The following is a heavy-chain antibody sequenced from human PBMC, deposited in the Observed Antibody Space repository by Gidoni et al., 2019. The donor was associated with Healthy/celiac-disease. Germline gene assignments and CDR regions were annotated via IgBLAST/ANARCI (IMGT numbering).Heavy chain of an antibody. J-gene: IGHJ5*02. V-gene: IGHV4-59*01. CDR2: IYYSGST. Sequence: QVQLQESGPGLVKPSETLSRTCTGAGGSISRYYWSWIRQPPGKGLEWIGYIYYSGSTNYNPSLKSRVTISVDTSKNQFSLKLSSVTAADTAVYYCARSGNVLFGESFTNNWFDPWGQGTLVTVSS. CDR1: GGSISRYY. CDR3: ARSGNVLFGESFTNNWFDP. D-gene: IGHD3-10*01.